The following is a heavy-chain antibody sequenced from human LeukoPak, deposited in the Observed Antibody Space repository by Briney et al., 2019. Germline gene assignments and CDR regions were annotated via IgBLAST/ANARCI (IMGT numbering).Heavy chain of an antibody. CDR2: IYYSGST. V-gene: IGHV4-61*01. D-gene: IGHD5-18*01. CDR3: ARDLRGYSYQSYGVWFDP. J-gene: IGHJ5*02. CDR1: GGSIRSSYYY. Sequence: SETLSLTCTVSGGSIRSSYYYWGWIRQPPGKGLEWIGYIYYSGSTNYNPSLKSRVTISVDTSKNQFSLKLSSVTAADAAVYYCARDLRGYSYQSYGVWFDPWGQGTLVTVSS.